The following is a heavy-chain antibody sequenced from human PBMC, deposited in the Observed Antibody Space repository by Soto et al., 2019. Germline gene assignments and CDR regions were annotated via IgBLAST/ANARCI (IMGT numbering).Heavy chain of an antibody. Sequence: EAQLLESGGDLVQPGGSLRLSCAASGFTFSNYAMSWVRQAPGKGLEWVSGVSGGGASTFYADSVKGRFTISRDNSKNTLYLQMNSLRAEDTAVYYCAKALSDLGNLKAACDSWGQGTLVTVSS. D-gene: IGHD6-25*01. CDR2: VSGGGAST. CDR1: GFTFSNYA. J-gene: IGHJ4*02. CDR3: AKALSDLGNLKAACDS. V-gene: IGHV3-23*01.